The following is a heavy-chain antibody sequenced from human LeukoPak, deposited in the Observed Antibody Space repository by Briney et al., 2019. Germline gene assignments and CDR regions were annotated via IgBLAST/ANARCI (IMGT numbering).Heavy chain of an antibody. CDR1: GYTFTSHG. V-gene: IGHV1-2*02. D-gene: IGHD3-22*01. CDR3: AILSYYDSSGYYPPDAFDI. J-gene: IGHJ3*02. CDR2: INPNSGGT. Sequence: ASVKVSCKASGYTFTSHGISWVRQAPGQGLEWMGWINPNSGGTNYAQKFQGRVTMTRDTSISTAYMELSRLRSDDTAVYYCAILSYYDSSGYYPPDAFDIWGQGTMVTVSS.